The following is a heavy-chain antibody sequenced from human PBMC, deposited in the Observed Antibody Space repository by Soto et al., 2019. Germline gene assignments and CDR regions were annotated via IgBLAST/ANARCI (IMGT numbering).Heavy chain of an antibody. V-gene: IGHV1-18*01. CDR1: GYTFTSYG. J-gene: IGHJ3*02. CDR3: AREQEESYYDILTGYYRTTDSFDI. CDR2: ISAYNGNT. D-gene: IGHD3-9*01. Sequence: GASVKVSCKASGYTFTSYGISWVRQAPGQGIEWMGWISAYNGNTNYAQKLQGRVTMTTDTSTSTAYMELRSLRSDDTAVYYCAREQEESYYDILTGYYRTTDSFDIWGQGTMVTVSS.